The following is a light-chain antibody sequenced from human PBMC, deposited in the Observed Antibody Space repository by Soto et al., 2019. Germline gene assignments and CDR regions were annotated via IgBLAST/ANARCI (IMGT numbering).Light chain of an antibody. CDR1: SGSVSSSYN. V-gene: IGLV8-61*01. CDR2: NTN. CDR3: VLYMGSGISV. J-gene: IGLJ3*02. Sequence: QTVVTQEPSFSVSPGGTVTLTCGLSSGSVSSSYNPSWYQQTPGQAPRTLIYNTNTRSSGVPDRFSGSILGDKVALTITGAQADDESDYYCVLYMGSGISVFGGGTKLTVL.